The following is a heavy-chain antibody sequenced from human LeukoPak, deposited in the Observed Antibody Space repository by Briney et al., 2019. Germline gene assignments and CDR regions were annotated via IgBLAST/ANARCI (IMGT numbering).Heavy chain of an antibody. D-gene: IGHD3-10*01. CDR3: ARGRTTMVRGVIITNWFDP. V-gene: IGHV4-34*01. CDR1: GGFFSGYY. Sequence: SETLSLTCAVYGGFFSGYYWSWIRQPPGKGLEWIGEINHSGSTNYNPSLKSRVTISVDTSKNQFSLKLSSVTAADPAVYYCARGRTTMVRGVIITNWFDPWGQGTLVTVSS. J-gene: IGHJ5*02. CDR2: INHSGST.